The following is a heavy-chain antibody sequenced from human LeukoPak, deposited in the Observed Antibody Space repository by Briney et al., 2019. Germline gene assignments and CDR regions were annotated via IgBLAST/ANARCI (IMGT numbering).Heavy chain of an antibody. CDR1: GGSISSYY. CDR2: FYSSGNT. Sequence: PSETLSLTCSVSGGSISSYYWSWIRQPAGEGLEWIGRFYSSGNTNYNPSLQSRVNMSVDTSKNQFSLKLSSLTAADTAVYYCARDRSGSSGYYSAVDIWGRGTMVTVSS. J-gene: IGHJ3*02. V-gene: IGHV4-4*07. CDR3: ARDRSGSSGYYSAVDI. D-gene: IGHD3-22*01.